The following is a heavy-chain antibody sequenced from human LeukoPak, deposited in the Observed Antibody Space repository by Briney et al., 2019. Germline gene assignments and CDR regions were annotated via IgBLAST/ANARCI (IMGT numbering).Heavy chain of an antibody. CDR3: ARGAYGDK. V-gene: IGHV1-18*01. Sequence: ASVKVSCEASGYTLTSYGINWMRQAPGQGVEWMGWISTQSGNTNYAQKVQGRLTLTTDRSTNTAYMELRSLRSDDTAVYYCARGAYGDKWGQGTMVTVSS. CDR2: ISTQSGNT. CDR1: GYTLTSYG. J-gene: IGHJ4*02. D-gene: IGHD4-17*01.